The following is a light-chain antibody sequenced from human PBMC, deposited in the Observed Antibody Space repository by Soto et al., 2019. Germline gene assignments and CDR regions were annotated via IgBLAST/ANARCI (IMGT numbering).Light chain of an antibody. J-gene: IGLJ1*01. CDR2: EVS. CDR1: SSDVGSYDY. V-gene: IGLV2-14*01. Sequence: QSVLTQPASVSGSPGQSIIISCTGTSSDVGSYDYVSWYQQHPGKVPKLLIHEVSYRPSGVSNRFSGSKSGNTASLTISGLQAEDEAEYYCSSYTGSSSFVFGTGTKVTVL. CDR3: SSYTGSSSFV.